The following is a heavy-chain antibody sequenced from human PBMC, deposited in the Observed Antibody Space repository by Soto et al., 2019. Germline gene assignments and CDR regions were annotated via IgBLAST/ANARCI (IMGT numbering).Heavy chain of an antibody. D-gene: IGHD6-6*01. V-gene: IGHV4-31*03. CDR3: ARAPIAARRLKSFDY. J-gene: IGHJ4*02. CDR2: IYYSGST. CDR1: GGSISIGGYY. Sequence: SETLSLTCTVSGGSISIGGYYWSWIRQHPGKGLEWIGYIYYSGSTYYNPSLKSRVTISVDTSKNQFSLKLSSVTAADTAVYYCARAPIAARRLKSFDYWCQVPLFTVSS.